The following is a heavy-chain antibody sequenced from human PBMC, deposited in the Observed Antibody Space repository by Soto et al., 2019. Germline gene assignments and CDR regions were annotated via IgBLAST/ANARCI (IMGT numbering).Heavy chain of an antibody. V-gene: IGHV4-39*01. CDR3: AIHYRMAHYFDY. CDR2: IYYSGST. Sequence: SETLSLTCTVSGGSISSSIYYWGWIRQPPGKGLEGIGSIYYSGSTYYNRSLKSGVTISVDTSKNQFSLKLSPLTAAHTAVYSFAIHYRMAHYFDYLAQGARVTVSS. D-gene: IGHD3-16*02. CDR1: GGSISSSIYY. J-gene: IGHJ4*02.